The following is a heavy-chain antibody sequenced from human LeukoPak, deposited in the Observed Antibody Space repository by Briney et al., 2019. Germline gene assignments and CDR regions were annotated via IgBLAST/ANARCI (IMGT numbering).Heavy chain of an antibody. CDR2: ISYDGTDK. D-gene: IGHD3-10*01. CDR1: GFTFSSYG. Sequence: PGKSLRLSCAASGFTFSSYGLHWARQAPGKGLEWVAVISYDGTDKYYADSVKGRFSISRDNSKNTLYLEMNSLRAEDTAVYYCAKAPRDYYASGISDYWGQGTLVTVSS. V-gene: IGHV3-30*18. J-gene: IGHJ4*02. CDR3: AKAPRDYYASGISDY.